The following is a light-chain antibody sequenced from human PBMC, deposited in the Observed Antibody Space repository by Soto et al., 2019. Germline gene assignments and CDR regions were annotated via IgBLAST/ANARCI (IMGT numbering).Light chain of an antibody. V-gene: IGLV1-44*01. CDR2: SDN. CDR1: SSNIRSNT. J-gene: IGLJ3*02. Sequence: QAVVTQPPSASGTPGQRVTISCSGSSSNIRSNTVNWYQQLPGTAPRLLIYSDNQRPSGVPDRFSGSKSGTSASLAIRGLHSEDEADYYCAAWDDSLNGPVFGGGTKVTVL. CDR3: AAWDDSLNGPV.